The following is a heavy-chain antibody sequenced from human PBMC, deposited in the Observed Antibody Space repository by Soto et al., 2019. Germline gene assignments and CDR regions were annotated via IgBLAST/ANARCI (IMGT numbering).Heavy chain of an antibody. V-gene: IGHV1-69*13. CDR1: GGTFSSYA. D-gene: IGHD2-2*01. Sequence: SVNVSCKASGGTFSSYAISCVRQAPGQGLEWMGGIIPIFGTANYAQKFQGRVTITADESTSTAYMELSSLRSEDTAVYYCASGSYCSSTGCDGGCYYYYGMDVWGQGTTVTVSS. J-gene: IGHJ6*02. CDR3: ASGSYCSSTGCDGGCYYYYGMDV. CDR2: IIPIFGTA.